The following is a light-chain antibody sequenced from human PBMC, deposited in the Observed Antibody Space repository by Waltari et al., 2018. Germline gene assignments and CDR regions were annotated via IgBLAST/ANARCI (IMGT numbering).Light chain of an antibody. CDR1: QSVGDN. J-gene: IGKJ2*01. CDR3: QHYNEWPQYT. Sequence: EIVLTQSPATLSVSPGGTATLSCRASQSVGDNLVWYQQKHGQAPRLLIYGASSRPTDITDRFSGSGSGTEFTLTISTLHSEDFAVYFCQHYNEWPQYTFAQGTKVEIK. CDR2: GAS. V-gene: IGKV3-15*01.